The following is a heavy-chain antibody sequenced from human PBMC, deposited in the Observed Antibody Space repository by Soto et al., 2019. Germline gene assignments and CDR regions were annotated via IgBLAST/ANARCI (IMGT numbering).Heavy chain of an antibody. Sequence: QLQLQESGPGLVKPSETLSLTCTVSGGSISSSSYYWGWIRQPPGKGLEWIGSIYYSGSTYYNPSLKSRVTISVDTSKNQFSLKLSSVTAADTAVYYCARHGRKWELLHVWFDPWGQGTLVTVSS. D-gene: IGHD1-26*01. CDR3: ARHGRKWELLHVWFDP. CDR1: GGSISSSSYY. V-gene: IGHV4-39*01. CDR2: IYYSGST. J-gene: IGHJ5*02.